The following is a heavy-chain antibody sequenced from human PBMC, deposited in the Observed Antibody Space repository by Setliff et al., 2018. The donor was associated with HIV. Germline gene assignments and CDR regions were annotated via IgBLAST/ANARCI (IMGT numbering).Heavy chain of an antibody. V-gene: IGHV5-51*01. Sequence: PGESLTISCRGSGYSFTTYWIAWVRQMPGKGLEWMGIIYSGDSETRYSPAFRGHVTVSVDKSINTAYLHWNSLKASDTAIYYCARTTSSKWEKWYFDVWGRGTLVTSPQ. CDR3: ARTTSSKWEKWYFDV. J-gene: IGHJ2*01. CDR1: GYSFTTYW. CDR2: IYSGDSET. D-gene: IGHD4-4*01.